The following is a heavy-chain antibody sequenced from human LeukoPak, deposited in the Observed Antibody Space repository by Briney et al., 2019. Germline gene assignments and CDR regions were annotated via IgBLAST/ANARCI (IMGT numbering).Heavy chain of an antibody. CDR1: GGSISSFY. CDR3: TRDTVASGGSDGY. CDR2: IYYSGST. Sequence: PSETLSLTCTVSGGSISSFYWNWIRQPPGKGLEWIGYIYYSGSTNYNPSLKSRVTISVDTSKNQFSLKLNSVTAADTAVYYCTRDTVASGGSDGYWGQGTLVTVSS. D-gene: IGHD2-15*01. J-gene: IGHJ4*02. V-gene: IGHV4-59*12.